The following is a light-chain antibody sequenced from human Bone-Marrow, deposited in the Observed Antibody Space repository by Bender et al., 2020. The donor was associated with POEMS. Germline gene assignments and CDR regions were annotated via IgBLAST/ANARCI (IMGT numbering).Light chain of an antibody. J-gene: IGLJ3*02. Sequence: SYELTQPPSVSVSPGQTARITCSGDELPRQFTYWFQQKPGQAPVLVMYKDVERPSGIPERFAGSSSGTTVTLTISAVQAEDEADYYCQSAASSSSPWVFGGGTKLTVL. CDR3: QSAASSSSPWV. CDR2: KDV. V-gene: IGLV3-25*03. CDR1: ELPRQF.